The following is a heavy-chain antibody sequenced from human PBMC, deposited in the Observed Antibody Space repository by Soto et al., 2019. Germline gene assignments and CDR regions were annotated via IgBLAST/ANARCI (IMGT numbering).Heavy chain of an antibody. J-gene: IGHJ6*02. CDR2: IIPIFGTA. CDR1: GGTFRRYG. V-gene: IGHV1-69*13. CDR3: AMTREYYYYGMDV. Sequence: GASVKVSCKASGGTFRRYGMSWVRQAPGQGLEWMGGIIPIFGTANYAQKFQGRVTITADESTSTAYMELSSLRSEDTAVYYCAMTREYYYYGMDVWGQGTTVTV.